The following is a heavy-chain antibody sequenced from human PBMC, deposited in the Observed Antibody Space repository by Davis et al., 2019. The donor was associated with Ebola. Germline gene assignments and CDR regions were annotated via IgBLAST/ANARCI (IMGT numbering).Heavy chain of an antibody. CDR2: TYYRSKWAN. Sequence: SQTLSLTCAISGDSVSSNSAAWNWIRQSPSRGLEWLGRTYYRSKWANDYAVSVKSRITINPDTSKNQFSLKLSSVTAADTAVYYCARHIVATISGRQGNWFDPWGQGTLVTVSS. V-gene: IGHV6-1*01. J-gene: IGHJ5*02. CDR3: ARHIVATISGRQGNWFDP. CDR1: GDSVSSNSAA. D-gene: IGHD5-12*01.